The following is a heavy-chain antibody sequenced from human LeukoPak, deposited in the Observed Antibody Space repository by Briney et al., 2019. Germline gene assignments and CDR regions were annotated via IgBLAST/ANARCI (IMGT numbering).Heavy chain of an antibody. D-gene: IGHD2-2*01. CDR2: ISSSGSTI. Sequence: PGGSLRLSCAASGLTFSSYEMNWVRQAPGKGLEWVSYISSSGSTIYYADSVKGRFTISRDNAKKSLYLQMNSLRDEDTAVYYCAREDLSGYPYYYGMDVWGQGTTVTVSS. V-gene: IGHV3-48*03. CDR1: GLTFSSYE. CDR3: AREDLSGYPYYYGMDV. J-gene: IGHJ6*02.